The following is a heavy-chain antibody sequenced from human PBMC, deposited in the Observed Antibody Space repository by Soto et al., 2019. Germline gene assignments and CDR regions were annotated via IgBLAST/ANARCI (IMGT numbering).Heavy chain of an antibody. CDR2: ISSSSSYI. D-gene: IGHD3-22*01. CDR1: GFTFSSYS. Sequence: EVQLVESGGGLVKPGGSLRLSCAASGFTFSSYSMNWVRQAPGKGLEWVSSISSSSSYIYYADSVKGRFTISRDNAKNSLYLQMNSRRAEDTAVDYCARVGYYDSSGYFGGSDAFDIWGQGTMVTVSS. CDR3: ARVGYYDSSGYFGGSDAFDI. J-gene: IGHJ3*02. V-gene: IGHV3-21*01.